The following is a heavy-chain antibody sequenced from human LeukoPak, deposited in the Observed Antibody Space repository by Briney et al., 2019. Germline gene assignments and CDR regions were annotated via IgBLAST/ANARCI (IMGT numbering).Heavy chain of an antibody. J-gene: IGHJ4*02. V-gene: IGHV3-23*01. D-gene: IGHD3-3*01. Sequence: PGGSLRLSCAASGFTFSSYAVSWVRQAPGKGLEWVSAISGSGGSTYYADSVKGRFTISRDNSKNTLYLQMNSLRAEDTAVYYCAKRGDRITIFGVVIASSPHDYFDYWGQGTLVTVSS. CDR2: ISGSGGST. CDR3: AKRGDRITIFGVVIASSPHDYFDY. CDR1: GFTFSSYA.